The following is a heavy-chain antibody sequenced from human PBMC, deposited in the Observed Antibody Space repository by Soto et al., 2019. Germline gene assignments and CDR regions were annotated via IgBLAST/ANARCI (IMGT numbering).Heavy chain of an antibody. V-gene: IGHV1-3*01. Sequence: ASVKVSCKASGYTFTSYAMHWVRQAPGQRLEWMGWINAGNGNTKYSRKFQGRVTITRDTSASTAYMELSSLRSEDTAVYSCARDLYSSRWFNWFDPWGQGTLVTVSS. CDR3: ARDLYSSRWFNWFDP. D-gene: IGHD6-13*01. CDR1: GYTFTSYA. CDR2: INAGNGNT. J-gene: IGHJ5*02.